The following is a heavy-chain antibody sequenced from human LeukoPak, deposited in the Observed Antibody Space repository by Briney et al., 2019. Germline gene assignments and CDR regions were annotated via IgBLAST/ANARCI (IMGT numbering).Heavy chain of an antibody. CDR2: ISTYTGDS. D-gene: IGHD4-17*01. CDR3: ARTMTTMTTHGELDF. V-gene: IGHV1-18*01. CDR1: GYTFSNYV. Sequence: ASVKVSCNASGYTFSNYVLTWVRQAPGQGLEWMGRISTYTGDSNYAQKFQDRVTMTTDTSTSTAYMELRNLSSDNTAIYYCARTMTTMTTHGELDFWGQGTLVAVSS. J-gene: IGHJ4*02.